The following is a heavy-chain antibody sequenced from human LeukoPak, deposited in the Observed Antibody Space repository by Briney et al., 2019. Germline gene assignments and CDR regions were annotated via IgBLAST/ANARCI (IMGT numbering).Heavy chain of an antibody. J-gene: IGHJ4*02. CDR1: GYTLTDLF. V-gene: IGHV1-24*01. Sequence: GASVKVSCKVSGYTLTDLFIHWVRQAPGKGLEWMGGIDPEDGEIIYAQKFQGRVTMTEDTSTDTAYMELSSLRSEDTAVYYCATDTNYYDSSAHLGYWGQGTLVTVSS. D-gene: IGHD3-22*01. CDR2: IDPEDGEI. CDR3: ATDTNYYDSSAHLGY.